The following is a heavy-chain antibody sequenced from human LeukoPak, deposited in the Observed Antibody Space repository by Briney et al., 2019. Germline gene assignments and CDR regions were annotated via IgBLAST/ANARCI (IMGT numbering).Heavy chain of an antibody. V-gene: IGHV4-39*07. Sequence: PSETLSLTCTVSSGSISSSSYHWGWIRQPPGKGLEWIGSIHYSGSTYYNPSLKSRVTISVDTSKNQFSLKLSSVTAADTAVYYCARAPYSVSRIVADPWGQGTLVTVSS. CDR1: SGSISSSSYH. CDR3: ARAPYSVSRIVADP. D-gene: IGHD1-26*01. J-gene: IGHJ5*02. CDR2: IHYSGST.